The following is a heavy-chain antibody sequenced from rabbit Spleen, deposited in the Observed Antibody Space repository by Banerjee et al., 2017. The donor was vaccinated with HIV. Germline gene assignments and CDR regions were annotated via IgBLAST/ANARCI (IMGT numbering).Heavy chain of an antibody. V-gene: IGHV1S7*01. J-gene: IGHJ4*01. Sequence: HLKESGGGLVQPGGSLKLSCTASGFTLSSYYMNWVRQAPGKGLEWIGYIDPVFGITYYANWVNGRFSISRENAQNTVDLQMNSLTAADTATYFCARDLVAVIGWNFNLWGQGTLVTVS. CDR1: GFTLSSYY. CDR3: ARDLVAVIGWNFNL. D-gene: IGHD2-1*01. CDR2: IDPVFGIT.